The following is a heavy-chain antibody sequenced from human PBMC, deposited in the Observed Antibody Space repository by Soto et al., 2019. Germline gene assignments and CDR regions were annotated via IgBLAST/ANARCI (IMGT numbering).Heavy chain of an antibody. CDR1: GFTFSDHY. CDR3: ARDLGFSDSSGYSDY. D-gene: IGHD3-22*01. CDR2: ISSSGDII. V-gene: IGHV3-11*01. Sequence: PGGSLRLSCADSGFTFSDHYISWIRQAPGKGLEWVSYISSSGDIIYYADYVKGRFTISRENDKNSLYLKMNSLRAEDKAVYYFARDLGFSDSSGYSDYGGQATLVNV. J-gene: IGHJ4*02.